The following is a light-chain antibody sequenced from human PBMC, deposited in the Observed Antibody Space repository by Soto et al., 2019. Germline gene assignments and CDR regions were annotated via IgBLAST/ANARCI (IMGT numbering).Light chain of an antibody. CDR3: RSYTSSGGDV. CDR2: DVS. J-gene: IGLJ1*01. V-gene: IGLV2-14*01. Sequence: QSVLTQPASVSGSPGQSITISCTGTSSDVGGYNYVSWYQQHPGKAPKLMIYDVSNRPSGVSNRFSGSKSGNTASLTISGLQAEDEADYYCRSYTSSGGDVFGTGNKVTVL. CDR1: SSDVGGYNY.